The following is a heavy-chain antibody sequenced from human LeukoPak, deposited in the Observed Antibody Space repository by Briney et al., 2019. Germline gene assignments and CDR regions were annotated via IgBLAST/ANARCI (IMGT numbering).Heavy chain of an antibody. V-gene: IGHV1-2*07. CDR1: GYAFSGGY. Sequence: ASVKVSCKTSGYAFSGGYDIYWVRQAPGQGLECMGWINPNNGDANYGHKFRGRVTMTRDTSISTAYMEVNVVTFDDTAVYYCATEIRGVPYWGPGSQLTVSS. CDR3: ATEIRGVPY. CDR2: INPNNGDA. J-gene: IGHJ4*02. D-gene: IGHD2-8*01.